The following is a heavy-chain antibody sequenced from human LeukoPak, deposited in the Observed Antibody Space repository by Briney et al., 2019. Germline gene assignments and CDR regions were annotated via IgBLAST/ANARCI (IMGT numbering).Heavy chain of an antibody. V-gene: IGHV1-69*06. Sequence: ASVKVSCKASGGTFSSYAISWVRQAPGQGLEWMGGIIPIFGTANYAQKFQGRVTITADKSTSTAYMELSSLRSEDTAVYYCARGIFYGSGSSDYWGQGTLVTVSS. CDR2: IIPIFGTA. D-gene: IGHD3-10*01. J-gene: IGHJ4*02. CDR3: ARGIFYGSGSSDY. CDR1: GGTFSSYA.